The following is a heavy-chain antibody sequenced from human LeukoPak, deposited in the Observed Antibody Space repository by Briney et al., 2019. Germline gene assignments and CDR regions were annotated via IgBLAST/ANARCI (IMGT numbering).Heavy chain of an antibody. CDR3: ARHEGDPGSVDTAMVSLDY. Sequence: GESLKISCQGSGYSFTSYWIGWVRQMPGKGLEWMGIIYPGDSDTRYSPSFQGQVTISADKSISTAYLQWSSLKASDTAMYYCARHEGDPGSVDTAMVSLDYWGQGTLVTVSS. CDR2: IYPGDSDT. D-gene: IGHD5-18*01. CDR1: GYSFTSYW. V-gene: IGHV5-51*01. J-gene: IGHJ4*02.